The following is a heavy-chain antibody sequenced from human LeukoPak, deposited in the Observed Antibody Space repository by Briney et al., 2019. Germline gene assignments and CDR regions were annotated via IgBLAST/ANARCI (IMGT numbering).Heavy chain of an antibody. D-gene: IGHD6-19*01. CDR2: INPNSGGT. Sequence: ASVKVSCKASGYTFTGYYMHWVRRAPGQGLEWMGWINPNSGGTNYAQKFQGRVTMTRDTSISTAYMELSRLRSDDTAVYYCARDLRSGWYGSTVDYWGQGTLVTVSS. V-gene: IGHV1-2*02. CDR1: GYTFTGYY. J-gene: IGHJ4*02. CDR3: ARDLRSGWYGSTVDY.